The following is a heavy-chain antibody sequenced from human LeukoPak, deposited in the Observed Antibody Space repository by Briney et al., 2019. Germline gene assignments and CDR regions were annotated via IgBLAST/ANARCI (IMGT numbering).Heavy chain of an antibody. D-gene: IGHD3-3*01. V-gene: IGHV4-59*01. J-gene: IGHJ5*02. Sequence: PSETLSLTCTVSGGSISSYYWSWIRQPPGKGLEWIGYIYYSGSTNYNPSLKSRVTISVDTSKNQFSLKLSSVTAADTAVYYCARGTLLNWFDPWGQGTLVTVSS. CDR2: IYYSGST. CDR1: GGSISSYY. CDR3: ARGTLLNWFDP.